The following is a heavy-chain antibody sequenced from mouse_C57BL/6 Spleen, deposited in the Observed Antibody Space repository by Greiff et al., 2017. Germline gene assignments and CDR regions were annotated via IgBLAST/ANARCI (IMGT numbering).Heavy chain of an antibody. D-gene: IGHD2-4*01. CDR3: AIYDYDVWFAY. Sequence: QVQLQQPGAELVKPGASVKLSCKASGYTFTSYWMHWVKQRPGQGLEWIGMIHPNSGSTNYNEKFKSKATLTVDKSSSTAYMQLSSLTSEDSAVYYCAIYDYDVWFAYWGQGTLVTVSA. CDR2: IHPNSGST. V-gene: IGHV1-64*01. J-gene: IGHJ3*01. CDR1: GYTFTSYW.